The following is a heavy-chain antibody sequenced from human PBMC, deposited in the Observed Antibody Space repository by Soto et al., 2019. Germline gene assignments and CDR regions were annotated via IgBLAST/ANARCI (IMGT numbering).Heavy chain of an antibody. J-gene: IGHJ5*02. CDR2: IYWDDDK. V-gene: IGHV2-5*02. CDR3: AHTLRYFDGIGWFDP. D-gene: IGHD3-9*01. CDR1: GFSLSTSGVG. Sequence: KESGPTLVKPTQTLTLTCTSSGFSLSTSGVGVGWILQPPGKALEWLALIYWDDDKRYSPSLKSRLTITKDTAKNQVVLTMTTMDPVDTASYYCAHTLRYFDGIGWFDPWGQGTLVTVAS.